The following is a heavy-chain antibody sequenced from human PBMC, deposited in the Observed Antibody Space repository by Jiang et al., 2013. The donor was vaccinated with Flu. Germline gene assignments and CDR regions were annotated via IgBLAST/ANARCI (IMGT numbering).Heavy chain of an antibody. V-gene: IGHV3-23*01. Sequence: VQLLESGGGLVQPGGSLRLSCAASGFTFSSYAMSWVRQAPGKGLEWVSAISGSGGSTYYADSVKGRFTISRDNSKNTLYLQMNSLRAEDTAVYFCTKPRDGSGRYDGFDYWGQGTLVTVSS. D-gene: IGHD6-19*01. CDR3: TKPRDGSGRYDGFDY. CDR1: GFTFSSYA. J-gene: IGHJ4*02. CDR2: ISGSGGST.